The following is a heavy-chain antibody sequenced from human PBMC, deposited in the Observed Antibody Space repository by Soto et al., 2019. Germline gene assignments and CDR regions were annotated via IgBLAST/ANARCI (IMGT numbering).Heavy chain of an antibody. CDR3: AKDVVVGATTGLGDYYYYYGMDV. Sequence: SLRLSCAASVFTFSSYGMHWVLPAPVKGLEWVAVISYDGSNKYYADSVKGRFTISRDNSKNTLYLQMNSLRAEDTAVYYCAKDVVVGATTGLGDYYYYYGMDVWGQGTTVTVSS. CDR1: VFTFSSYG. J-gene: IGHJ6*02. V-gene: IGHV3-30*18. CDR2: ISYDGSNK. D-gene: IGHD1-26*01.